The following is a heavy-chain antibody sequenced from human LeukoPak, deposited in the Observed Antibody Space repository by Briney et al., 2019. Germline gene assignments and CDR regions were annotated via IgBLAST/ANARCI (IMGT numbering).Heavy chain of an antibody. CDR1: PLTVNSNY. Sequence: GGSLRRSCAASPLTVNSNYMSWVPQAPGRGLEWVSGIYGGGGTYYADSVKGRFTISRDNSKNTLFLQMNSLRTEDTAVYYCAKKIEAAPTGWAADCWGPGVLVTVSS. J-gene: IGHJ4*02. D-gene: IGHD6-6*01. CDR2: IYGGGGT. V-gene: IGHV3-53*01. CDR3: AKKIEAAPTGWAADC.